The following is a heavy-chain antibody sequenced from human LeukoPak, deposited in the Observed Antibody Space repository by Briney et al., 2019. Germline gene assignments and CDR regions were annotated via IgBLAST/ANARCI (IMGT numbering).Heavy chain of an antibody. J-gene: IGHJ4*02. Sequence: ASVKVSCKTSGYTFTAYYMRWVRQAPGQGLEWMGWINPNSGGANYAQKFQGRVTMTRDTSISTAYMELTSLRSDDTAVYYCARDSTGDAFDYWGQGTLVTVSS. CDR1: GYTFTAYY. CDR3: ARDSTGDAFDY. D-gene: IGHD7-27*01. V-gene: IGHV1-2*02. CDR2: INPNSGGA.